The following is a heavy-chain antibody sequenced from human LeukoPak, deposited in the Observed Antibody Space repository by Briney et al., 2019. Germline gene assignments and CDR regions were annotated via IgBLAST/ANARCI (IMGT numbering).Heavy chain of an antibody. CDR2: INHSGST. CDR1: GGSFSGYY. V-gene: IGHV4-34*01. CDR3: ATRVRSSCYDY. Sequence: SETLSLTCAVYGGSFSGYYWSWIRQPPGKGLEWIGEINHSGSTNYNPSLKSRVTISVDTSKNQFSLKLSSVTAADTAVYYCATRVRSSCYDYWGQGTLVTVSS. D-gene: IGHD6-13*01. J-gene: IGHJ4*02.